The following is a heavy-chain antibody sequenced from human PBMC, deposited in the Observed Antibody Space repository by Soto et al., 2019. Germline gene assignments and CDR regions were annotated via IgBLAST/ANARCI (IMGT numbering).Heavy chain of an antibody. CDR2: INAGNGNT. CDR1: GYTFTSYA. CDR3: AGPGASIAAAGSDAFDI. V-gene: IGHV1-3*01. D-gene: IGHD6-13*01. J-gene: IGHJ3*02. Sequence: QVQLVQSGAEVKKPGASVKVSCKASGYTFTSYAMHWVRQAPGQRLERMGWINAGNGNTTYSQKFQGRVTITRDTTASKAYMELSSLRSEDTAVYYCAGPGASIAAAGSDAFDIWGQGTMVTVSS.